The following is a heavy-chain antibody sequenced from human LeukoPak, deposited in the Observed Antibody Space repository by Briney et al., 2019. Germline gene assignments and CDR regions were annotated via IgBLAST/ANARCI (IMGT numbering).Heavy chain of an antibody. CDR1: GFTFSSYW. J-gene: IGHJ4*02. CDR3: ARVSYYYGSGSYRPTAVYYFDY. V-gene: IGHV3-74*01. Sequence: GGSLRLSCAASGFTFSSYWMHWVRQAPGKGLVWVSRINSDGSSIRYADSVKGRFTISRDNAKNTLYLQMNSLRAEDTAVYYCARVSYYYGSGSYRPTAVYYFDYWGQGTLVTVSS. CDR2: INSDGSSI. D-gene: IGHD3-10*01.